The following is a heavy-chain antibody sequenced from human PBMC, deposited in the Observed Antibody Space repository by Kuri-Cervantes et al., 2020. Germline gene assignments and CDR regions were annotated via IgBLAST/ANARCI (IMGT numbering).Heavy chain of an antibody. V-gene: IGHV3-30*02. J-gene: IGHJ4*02. CDR2: IRYDGSNK. CDR3: ARDTYYYDTSGYYPVDY. D-gene: IGHD3-22*01. Sequence: GESLKISCAASGFTFSSYGMHWVRQAPGKGLEWVAFIRYDGSNKYYADSVKGRFTISRDNAKNSLYLQLNSLRAEDTAVYYCARDTYYYDTSGYYPVDYWGQGTLVTVSS. CDR1: GFTFSSYG.